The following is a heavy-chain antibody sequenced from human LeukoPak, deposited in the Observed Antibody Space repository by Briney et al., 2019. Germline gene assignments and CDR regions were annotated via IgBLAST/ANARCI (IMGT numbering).Heavy chain of an antibody. CDR1: GFTFSSYA. CDR3: AKPLWFGELFISETELNWFDP. J-gene: IGHJ5*02. CDR2: ISYDGSNK. D-gene: IGHD3-10*01. V-gene: IGHV3-30*04. Sequence: GGSLRLSCAASGFTFSSYAMHWVRQAPGKGLEWVAVISYDGSNKYYADSVKGRFTISRDNSKNTLYLQMNSLRAEDTAVYYCAKPLWFGELFISETELNWFDPWGQGTLVTVSS.